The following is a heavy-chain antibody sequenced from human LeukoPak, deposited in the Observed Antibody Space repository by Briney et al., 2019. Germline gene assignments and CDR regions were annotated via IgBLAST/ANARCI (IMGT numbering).Heavy chain of an antibody. V-gene: IGHV1-2*06. CDR3: ARAKEQTIAARYFDY. D-gene: IGHD6-6*01. CDR2: INPDSGGT. J-gene: IGHJ4*02. CDR1: GYTFTDYY. Sequence: AASVKVSCKASGYTFTDYYIHWARQAPGQGLEWIGRINPDSGGTTSAQKFQGRVTMTRDTSISTAYIELSSLRSDDTAVYYCARAKEQTIAARYFDYWGQGTLVTVSS.